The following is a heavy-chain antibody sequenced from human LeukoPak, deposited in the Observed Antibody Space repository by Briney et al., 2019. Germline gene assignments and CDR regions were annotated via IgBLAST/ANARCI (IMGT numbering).Heavy chain of an antibody. CDR2: IYHSGST. D-gene: IGHD3-22*01. V-gene: IGHV4-38-2*01. Sequence: SETLSLTCAVSGYSISSGYYWGWIREPPGKGLESIGSIYHSGSTYYNPSLKSRVTISVDTSKNQFSLKLSSVTAADTAVYYCARLYSYDSSGYLVWGQGTLVTVSS. CDR1: GYSISSGYY. CDR3: ARLYSYDSSGYLV. J-gene: IGHJ4*02.